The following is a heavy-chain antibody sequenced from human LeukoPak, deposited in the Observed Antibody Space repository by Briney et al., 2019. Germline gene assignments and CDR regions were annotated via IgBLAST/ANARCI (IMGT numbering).Heavy chain of an antibody. CDR2: LDPSGGST. CDR3: AREGVAITASGRGAFDI. CDR1: GGTFSSYA. J-gene: IGHJ3*02. Sequence: ASVKVSCKASGGTFSSYAISWVRQAPGQGLEWMGILDPSGGSTSCAQKFQGRVTMTRDTSTSTVYMDLSSLTSEDTGVYYCAREGVAITASGRGAFDIWGQGAMVTVSS. V-gene: IGHV1-46*01. D-gene: IGHD5-12*01.